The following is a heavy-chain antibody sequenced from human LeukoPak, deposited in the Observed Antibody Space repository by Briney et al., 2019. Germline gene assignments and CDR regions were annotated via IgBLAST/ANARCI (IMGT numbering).Heavy chain of an antibody. CDR3: ARSDYCGSTTCYYCGY. V-gene: IGHV4-4*07. CDR1: GGSISGYY. CDR2: IYSSGRT. Sequence: SETLSLTCTVSGGSISGYYWNWIRQPAGKGLEWIGRIYSSGRTNYNSSFKSRVTMSVDTSKNQFSLRLSSVTAADTAVYYCARSDYCGSTTCYYCGYWGQGTLVTVSS. D-gene: IGHD2-2*01. J-gene: IGHJ4*02.